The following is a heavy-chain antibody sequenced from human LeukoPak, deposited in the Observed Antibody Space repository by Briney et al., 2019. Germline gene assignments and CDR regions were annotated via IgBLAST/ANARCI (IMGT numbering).Heavy chain of an antibody. D-gene: IGHD3-22*01. CDR3: ARGPSDSSGYYYEGDAFEI. CDR1: GYTLTCYY. CDR2: INPNSGGT. J-gene: IGHJ3*02. Sequence: ASVKVSCKASGYTLTCYYMNWVRQAPGKGLEWMGWINPNSGGTNYVQKFQGRVTMTRDTSISIVYMELSRLRSDDTAVYYCARGPSDSSGYYYEGDAFEIWGQGTVVTVSS. V-gene: IGHV1-2*02.